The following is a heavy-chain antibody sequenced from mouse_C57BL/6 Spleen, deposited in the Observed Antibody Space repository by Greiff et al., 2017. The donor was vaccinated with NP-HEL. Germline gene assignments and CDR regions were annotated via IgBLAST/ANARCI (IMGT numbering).Heavy chain of an antibody. CDR1: GFSLTSYG. Sequence: VQLKESGPGLVAPSQSLSITCTVSGFSLTSYGVHWVRQPPGKGLEWLVVIWSDGSTTYNSALKSRLSISKDNSKSQVFLKMNSLQTDDTAMYYCARHGNMDDYDGPWFAYWGQGTLVTVSA. J-gene: IGHJ3*01. CDR3: ARHGNMDDYDGPWFAY. V-gene: IGHV2-6-1*01. D-gene: IGHD2-4*01. CDR2: IWSDGST.